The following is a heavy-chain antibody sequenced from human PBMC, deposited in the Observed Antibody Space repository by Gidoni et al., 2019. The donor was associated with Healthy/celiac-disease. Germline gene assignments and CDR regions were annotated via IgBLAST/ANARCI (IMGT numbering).Heavy chain of an antibody. D-gene: IGHD2-15*01. J-gene: IGHJ4*02. Sequence: QVQLQESGPGLVKPSGTLSLTCPVAGGSISSSNWWSWVRQPPGKGLEWIGEIYHSGSTNYNPSLKSRVTISVDKSKNQFSLMLSSVTAAATAVYYCARFVVVVAATSYFDYWGQGTLVTVSS. CDR2: IYHSGST. CDR1: GGSISSSNW. CDR3: ARFVVVVAATSYFDY. V-gene: IGHV4-4*02.